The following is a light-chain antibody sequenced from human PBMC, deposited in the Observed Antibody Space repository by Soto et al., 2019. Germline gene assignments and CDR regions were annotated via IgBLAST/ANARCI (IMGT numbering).Light chain of an antibody. J-gene: IGLJ2*01. Sequence: QSALTQPASVSESPGQSITISCTGTSSDVGSYNLVSWYQQHPGKAPKLMIYEVSKRPSGVSNRFSGSKSGNTASLTISGLQAEDEADYYCCSYAGSSTFRVVFGGGTKLTVL. V-gene: IGLV2-23*02. CDR2: EVS. CDR1: SSDVGSYNL. CDR3: CSYAGSSTFRVV.